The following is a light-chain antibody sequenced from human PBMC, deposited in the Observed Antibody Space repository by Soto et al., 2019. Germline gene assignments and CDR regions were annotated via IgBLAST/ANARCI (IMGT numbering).Light chain of an antibody. CDR3: QQYKSYSWT. CDR1: QSIGIW. V-gene: IGKV1-5*02. J-gene: IGKJ1*01. CDR2: GAS. Sequence: DIQMTQSPSSLSASVGDSVTIICRGRQSIGIWLAWYQQKPGKAPKVLIYGASSLDSGVPARFSGSGSGTEFTLTISSLQPDDYATYYCQQYKSYSWTFGQGTKVDIK.